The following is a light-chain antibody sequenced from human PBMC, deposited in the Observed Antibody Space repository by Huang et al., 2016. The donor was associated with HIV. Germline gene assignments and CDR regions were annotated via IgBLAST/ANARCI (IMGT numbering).Light chain of an antibody. CDR2: AAS. CDR3: QQTYSAPT. V-gene: IGKV1-39*01. Sequence: DIQMTQSPSSLSESLGDRVTLSCRPSQNINNNLNWYQFRPGTAPKLLIYAASSWKSGVPSRFSGSASGTDYTLTITILQPEDFATYYCQQTYSAPTFGQGTKVEIK. J-gene: IGKJ1*01. CDR1: QNINNN.